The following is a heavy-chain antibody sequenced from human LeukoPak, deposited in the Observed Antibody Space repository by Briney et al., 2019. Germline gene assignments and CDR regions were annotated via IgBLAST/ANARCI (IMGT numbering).Heavy chain of an antibody. CDR1: GFTFSNAW. V-gene: IGHV3-15*01. CDR2: IKSKTDGGTT. J-gene: IGHJ4*02. Sequence: GGSLRLSCAASGFTFSNAWMSWVRQAPGKGLEWVGRIKSKTDGGTTDYAAPVKGRFTISRDDSKNTLYLQMNSLKTEDTAVYYCTTYPYCSSTSCYPVDYWGQGTLVTVSX. CDR3: TTYPYCSSTSCYPVDY. D-gene: IGHD2-2*01.